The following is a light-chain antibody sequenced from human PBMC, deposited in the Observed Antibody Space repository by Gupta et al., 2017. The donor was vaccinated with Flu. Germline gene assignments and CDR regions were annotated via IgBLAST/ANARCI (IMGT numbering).Light chain of an antibody. V-gene: IGLV6-57*01. CDR3: QSYDSSNHAV. Sequence: VTISCTRSSGSIASNLVQWFQQRPGSSPTTVIYENTQRPSGVPDRFSGSIDSSSNSASLTISGLKTEDEADYYCQSYDSSNHAVFGGGSQLTVL. J-gene: IGLJ7*01. CDR2: ENT. CDR1: SGSIASNL.